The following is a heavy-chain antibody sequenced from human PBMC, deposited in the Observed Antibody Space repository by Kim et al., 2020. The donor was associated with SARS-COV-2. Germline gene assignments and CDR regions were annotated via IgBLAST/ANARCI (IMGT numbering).Heavy chain of an antibody. V-gene: IGHV3-15*01. Sequence: TDHAAPVKGRFTISRDDSKNTLYLQMNSLKTEDTAVYYCTTGGRSMAFDYWGQGTLVTVSS. D-gene: IGHD3-10*01. CDR3: TTGGRSMAFDY. J-gene: IGHJ4*02. CDR2: T.